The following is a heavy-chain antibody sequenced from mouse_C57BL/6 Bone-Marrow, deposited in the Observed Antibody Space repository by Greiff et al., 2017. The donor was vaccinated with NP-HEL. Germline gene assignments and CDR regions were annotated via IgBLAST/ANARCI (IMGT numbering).Heavy chain of an antibody. CDR2: ISDGGSYT. J-gene: IGHJ3*01. CDR3: ARDGAYYYGSSSWFAY. Sequence: EVKVEESGGGLVKPGGSLKLSCAASGFTFSSYAMSWVRQTPEKRLEWVATISDGGSYTYYPDNVKGRFTISRDNAKNNLYLQMSHLKSEDTAMYYCARDGAYYYGSSSWFAYWGQGTLVTVSA. CDR1: GFTFSSYA. V-gene: IGHV5-4*01. D-gene: IGHD1-1*01.